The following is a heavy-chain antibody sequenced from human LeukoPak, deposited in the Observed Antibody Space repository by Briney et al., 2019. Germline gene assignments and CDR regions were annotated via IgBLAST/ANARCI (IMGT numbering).Heavy chain of an antibody. V-gene: IGHV4-39*01. Sequence: SETLSLTCTVSGGSISSSSYYWGWIRQPPGKGLEWIGSIYYSGSTYYNPSLKSRVTISVDTSKNQFSLKLSSVTAADTAVYYCARRSIAAAGTGVRYFDYWGQGTRVIVSS. CDR2: IYYSGST. D-gene: IGHD6-13*01. CDR1: GGSISSSSYY. J-gene: IGHJ4*02. CDR3: ARRSIAAAGTGVRYFDY.